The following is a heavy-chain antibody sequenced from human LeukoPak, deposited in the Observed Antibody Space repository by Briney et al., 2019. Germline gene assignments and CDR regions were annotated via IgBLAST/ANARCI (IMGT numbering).Heavy chain of an antibody. CDR2: ISWNSGSI. D-gene: IGHD5-18*01. J-gene: IGHJ6*02. CDR1: GFTFDDYA. V-gene: IGHV3-9*01. CDR3: AKDTADTAMAPGMDV. Sequence: GGSLRLSCAASGFTFDDYAMHWVRQAPGKGLEWVSGISWNSGSIGYADSVKGRFTISRDNAKNSPYLQMNSLRAEDTALYYCAKDTADTAMAPGMDVWGQGTTVTVSS.